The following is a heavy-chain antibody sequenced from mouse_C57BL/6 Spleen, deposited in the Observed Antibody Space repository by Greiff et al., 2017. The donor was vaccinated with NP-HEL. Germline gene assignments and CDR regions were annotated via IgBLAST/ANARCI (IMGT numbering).Heavy chain of an antibody. CDR3: ARITTVGYYFDY. CDR1: GYAFSSSW. Sequence: QVQLKQSGPELVKPGASVKISCKASGYAFSSSWMNWVKQRPGKGLEWIGRIYPGDGDTNYNGKFKGKATLTADKSSSTAYMQLSSLTSEDSAVYFCARITTVGYYFDYWGQGTTLTVSS. V-gene: IGHV1-82*01. J-gene: IGHJ2*01. CDR2: IYPGDGDT. D-gene: IGHD1-1*01.